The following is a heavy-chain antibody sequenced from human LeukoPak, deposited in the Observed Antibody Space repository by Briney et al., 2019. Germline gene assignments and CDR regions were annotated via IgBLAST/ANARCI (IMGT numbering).Heavy chain of an antibody. D-gene: IGHD6-13*01. J-gene: IGHJ4*02. CDR3: ARLVVSSWYHEVLLGRDY. CDR1: GFTFSSYE. CDR2: FYYSGST. V-gene: IGHV4-39*01. Sequence: GSLRLSCAASGFTFSSYEMNWVRQAPGKGLEWLGSFYYSGSTYYKPSLKSRVTISVDTSKNQISLKLSSVTAADTAVYYCARLVVSSWYHEVLLGRDYWGQGTLVTVSS.